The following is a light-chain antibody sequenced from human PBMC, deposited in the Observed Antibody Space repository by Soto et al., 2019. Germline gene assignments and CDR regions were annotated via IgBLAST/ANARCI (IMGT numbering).Light chain of an antibody. Sequence: EIVLTQSPGTLSLSPGERATLSCRASQSVSSSYLAWYQQKPGQAPRLRIYGASSRATGIPDRVSGSGSGTDFTLTISRLEPEDFAVYYCQQYGSSPGTFGQGTKLEIK. V-gene: IGKV3-20*01. CDR2: GAS. J-gene: IGKJ2*01. CDR1: QSVSSSY. CDR3: QQYGSSPGT.